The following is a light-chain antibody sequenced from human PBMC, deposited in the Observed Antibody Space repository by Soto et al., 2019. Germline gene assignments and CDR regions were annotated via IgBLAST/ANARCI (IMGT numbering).Light chain of an antibody. Sequence: DIQMTQSPSSLSASVGDRVIISCRASQTIGSYVNWYQQRPGKAPNLQIYVASSLHSGVPSRFSGSGSGTDFTLTISSLQPEDFAAYYCQQTYSIPWTFGQGTKVEIK. CDR2: VAS. CDR3: QQTYSIPWT. V-gene: IGKV1-39*01. J-gene: IGKJ1*01. CDR1: QTIGSY.